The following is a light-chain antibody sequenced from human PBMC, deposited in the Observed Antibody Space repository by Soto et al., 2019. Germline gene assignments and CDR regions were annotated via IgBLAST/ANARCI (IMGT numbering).Light chain of an antibody. CDR1: RSNIGSNI. V-gene: IGLV1-44*01. CDR3: VSWDDSLDGWV. J-gene: IGLJ3*02. CDR2: NNN. Sequence: QSVLTQPPSASGTPGQRVTISCSGSRSNIGSNIVSWYQQLPGTAPKLLIYNNNQWPSGVPDRFSGSKSGTSASLAISGLQSEDEADYYCVSWDDSLDGWVFGGGTKLTVL.